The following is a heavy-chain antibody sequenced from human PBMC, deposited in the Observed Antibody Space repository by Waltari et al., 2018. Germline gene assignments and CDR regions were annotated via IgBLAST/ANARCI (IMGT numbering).Heavy chain of an antibody. CDR1: GGSISSSSYY. D-gene: IGHD2-2*01. CDR3: ARVYCSSTSCYSPYDYCYYYYRDV. Sequence: QLQLQESGPGLVKPSETLSLTCTVSGGSISSSSYYWGWIRQPPGKGLEWIGSIYYSGRHYFNPSLNGRVTISLDTSKNHFSLKLSSGTAADTAVDYCARVYCSSTSCYSPYDYCYYYYRDVWGKGTTVTVSS. CDR2: IYYSGRH. J-gene: IGHJ6*03. V-gene: IGHV4-39*02.